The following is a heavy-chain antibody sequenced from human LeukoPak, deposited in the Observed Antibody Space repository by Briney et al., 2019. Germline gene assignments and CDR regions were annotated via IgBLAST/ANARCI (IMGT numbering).Heavy chain of an antibody. D-gene: IGHD6-13*01. J-gene: IGHJ5*02. V-gene: IGHV4-34*01. CDR1: GGSFSGYY. CDR2: INHSGST. CDR3: ASSSWYGGGNWFDP. Sequence: PSETLSLTCAVYGGSFSGYYWSWIRQPPGKGLEWIGEINHSGSTNYNPSLKSRVTISVDTSKNQFSLKLSSVTAADTAVYYCASSSWYGGGNWFDPWGQGTLVTVSS.